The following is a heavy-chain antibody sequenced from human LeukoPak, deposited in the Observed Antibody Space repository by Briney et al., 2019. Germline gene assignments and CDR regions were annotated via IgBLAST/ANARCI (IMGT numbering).Heavy chain of an antibody. CDR2: ISGSGGST. Sequence: GGSLRLSCAASRFTVSSNYMSWVRQAPGKGLEWVSAISGSGGSTYYADSVKGRFTISRDNSKNTLYLQMNSLRAEDTAVYYCAKVKGTIFGVVPYYFDYWGQGTLVTVSS. CDR3: AKVKGTIFGVVPYYFDY. V-gene: IGHV3-23*01. D-gene: IGHD3-3*01. J-gene: IGHJ4*02. CDR1: RFTVSSNY.